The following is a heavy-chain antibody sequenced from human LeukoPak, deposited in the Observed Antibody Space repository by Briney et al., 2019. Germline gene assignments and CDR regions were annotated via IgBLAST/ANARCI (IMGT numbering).Heavy chain of an antibody. CDR1: GGSITTDY. CDR3: ASRGGSYTLDY. Sequence: SETLSLTCTVSGGSITTDYWNWIRQPPGKGLEWIGYIYYSGTTTYNPSLQSRVTISVDTSKNQVSLKLISVTAADTAVYYCASRGGSYTLDYWGQGALVTVSS. CDR2: IYYSGTT. J-gene: IGHJ4*02. D-gene: IGHD1-26*01. V-gene: IGHV4-59*08.